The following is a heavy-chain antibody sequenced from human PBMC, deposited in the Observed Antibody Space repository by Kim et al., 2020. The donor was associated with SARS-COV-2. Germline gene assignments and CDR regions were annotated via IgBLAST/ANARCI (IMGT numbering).Heavy chain of an antibody. CDR2: ISGSGGST. D-gene: IGHD3-16*01. J-gene: IGHJ4*02. CDR3: AKDPNWGWGPVGYFDY. CDR1: GFTFSSYA. Sequence: GGSLRLSCAASGFTFSSYAMSWVRQAPGKGLEWVSAISGSGGSTYYADSVKGRFTISRDNSKNTLYLQMNSLRAEDTAVYYCAKDPNWGWGPVGYFDYWGQGTLVTVSS. V-gene: IGHV3-23*01.